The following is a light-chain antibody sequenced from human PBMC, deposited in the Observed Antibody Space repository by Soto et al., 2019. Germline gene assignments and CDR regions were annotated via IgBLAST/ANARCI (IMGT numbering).Light chain of an antibody. V-gene: IGKV1-12*01. CDR2: GIS. CDR3: QQAATFPLT. Sequence: DIQMTQSPSSVSASVGDRVIITCRASQAFGSWLAWYQQKRGKAPKLLIYGISTLQGGVPSRFSGSESGADFTLPISSVQPEESATYYCQQAATFPLTFGGGTDVEI. J-gene: IGKJ4*01. CDR1: QAFGSW.